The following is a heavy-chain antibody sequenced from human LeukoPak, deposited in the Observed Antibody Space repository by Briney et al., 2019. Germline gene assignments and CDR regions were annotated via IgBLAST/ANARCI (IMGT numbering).Heavy chain of an antibody. D-gene: IGHD1-26*01. Sequence: PSETLSLTCTVSGGSISSGGYYWSWIRQPPGKALEWIGYIYHSGSTYYNPSLKSRVTISVDRSKNQFSLKLSSVTAADTAVYYCASHGVSGSYESNAFDIWGQGTMVTVSS. V-gene: IGHV4-30-2*01. CDR1: GGSISSGGYY. CDR2: IYHSGST. CDR3: ASHGVSGSYESNAFDI. J-gene: IGHJ3*02.